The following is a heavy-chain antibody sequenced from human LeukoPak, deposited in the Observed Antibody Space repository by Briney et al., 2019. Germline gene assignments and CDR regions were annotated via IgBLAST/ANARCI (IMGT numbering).Heavy chain of an antibody. Sequence: PSETLSLTCTVSGGSISSSSYYWGWIRQPPGKGLEWIGSIYYSGSTYYNPSLKSRVTISVDTSKNQFSLKLSSVTAADTAVYYCARAISSGWFEAHFDYWGQGTLVTVSS. CDR2: IYYSGST. D-gene: IGHD6-19*01. CDR1: GGSISSSSYY. V-gene: IGHV4-39*07. J-gene: IGHJ4*02. CDR3: ARAISSGWFEAHFDY.